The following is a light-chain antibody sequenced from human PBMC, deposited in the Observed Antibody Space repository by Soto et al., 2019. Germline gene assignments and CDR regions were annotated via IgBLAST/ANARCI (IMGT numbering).Light chain of an antibody. CDR3: QKHNAAPLT. V-gene: IGKV1-6*01. CDR2: KAS. J-gene: IGKJ4*01. Sequence: AIQMTQSPSSLSASVGDRVTITCRASQGIRNDLGWYQQKPGKAPKLLIYKASSLESGVPSRFSGSGSGTDFTLTISNLQPEDVATYYCQKHNAAPLTFGGGTKVDIK. CDR1: QGIRND.